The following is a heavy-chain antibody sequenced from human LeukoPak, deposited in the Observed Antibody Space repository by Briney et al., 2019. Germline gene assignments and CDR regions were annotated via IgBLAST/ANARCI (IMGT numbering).Heavy chain of an antibody. J-gene: IGHJ4*02. Sequence: SETLSLTCTVSGGSISSYYWSWIRQPAGKGLEWIGRIYTSGSTNYNPSLKSRVTMLVDTSKNQFSLKLSSVTAADTAVYYCAREGNSGYDPYFDYRGQGTLVTVSS. CDR2: IYTSGST. D-gene: IGHD5-12*01. CDR3: AREGNSGYDPYFDY. CDR1: GGSISSYY. V-gene: IGHV4-4*07.